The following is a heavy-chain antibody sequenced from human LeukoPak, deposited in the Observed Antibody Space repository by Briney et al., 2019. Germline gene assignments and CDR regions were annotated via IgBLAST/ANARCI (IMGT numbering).Heavy chain of an antibody. CDR2: LSRSGGGT. D-gene: IGHD3-10*01. J-gene: IGHJ4*02. CDR1: GITLSNYG. Sequence: GGSLRLSCAVSGITLSNYGMSWVRHAPGKGLEWVAGLSRSGGGTNYADSVQGRFTISRDNPKNTLYLQMNSLRAEDTAVYFCAKRGVVIRVFLVGFHKEAYYFDSWGQGALVTVSS. V-gene: IGHV3-23*01. CDR3: AKRGVVIRVFLVGFHKEAYYFDS.